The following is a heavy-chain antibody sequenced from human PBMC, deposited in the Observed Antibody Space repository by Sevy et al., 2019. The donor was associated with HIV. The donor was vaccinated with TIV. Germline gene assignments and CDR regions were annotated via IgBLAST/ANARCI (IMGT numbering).Heavy chain of an antibody. V-gene: IGHV3-48*03. J-gene: IGHJ4*02. CDR1: GFSFSSYE. CDR2: ISNSGTTI. Sequence: GGSLRLSCSASGFSFSSYEFNWVRQAPGKGLEWVSYISNSGTTISYSDSVKGRFTISRENAKKSVYLQMNSLRAEDTAVYYCARDLPPSATTVAHFDCWGQGTLVTVSS. CDR3: ARDLPPSATTVAHFDC. D-gene: IGHD4-17*01.